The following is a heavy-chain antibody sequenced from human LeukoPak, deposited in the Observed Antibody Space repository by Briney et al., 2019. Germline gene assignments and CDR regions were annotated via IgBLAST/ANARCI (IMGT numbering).Heavy chain of an antibody. Sequence: SETLSLTCTVSGGSISSYYWSWIRQPPGKGLEWIGHIYGSGSTNYNPSLKSRVTISVDTSKNQFSLKLSSVTAADTAVYYCAREGRSYPFDYWGQGTLVTVSS. J-gene: IGHJ4*02. CDR1: GGSISSYY. CDR2: IYGSGST. CDR3: AREGRSYPFDY. D-gene: IGHD3-10*01. V-gene: IGHV4-59*01.